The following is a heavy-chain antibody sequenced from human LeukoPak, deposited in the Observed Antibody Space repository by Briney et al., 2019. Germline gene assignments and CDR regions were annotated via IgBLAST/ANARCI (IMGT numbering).Heavy chain of an antibody. Sequence: SVKVSCKASGGTFSSYAISWVRQAPGQGLEWMGGIIPIFGTANYAQKFQGRVTITADESTSTAYMELSSLRSEDTAVYYCARGRYGDYLYYYGMDVWGQGTTVTVSS. D-gene: IGHD4-17*01. CDR3: ARGRYGDYLYYYGMDV. CDR1: GGTFSSYA. CDR2: IIPIFGTA. V-gene: IGHV1-69*01. J-gene: IGHJ6*02.